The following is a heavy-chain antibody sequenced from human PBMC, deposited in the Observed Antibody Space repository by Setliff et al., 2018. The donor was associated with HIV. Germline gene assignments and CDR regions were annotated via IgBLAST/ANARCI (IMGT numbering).Heavy chain of an antibody. CDR3: AKDAGYSGTAWGT. J-gene: IGHJ5*02. CDR1: GYTFISYY. Sequence: ASVKVSCKASGYTFISYYMHWVRQAPGQGLEWMGIINPSGASTSYAQKFQGRVTMTRDTSTSTMYMELSSLRSEDTAVYYCAKDAGYSGTAWGTWGQGTLVTVSS. V-gene: IGHV1-46*01. D-gene: IGHD5-12*01. CDR2: INPSGAST.